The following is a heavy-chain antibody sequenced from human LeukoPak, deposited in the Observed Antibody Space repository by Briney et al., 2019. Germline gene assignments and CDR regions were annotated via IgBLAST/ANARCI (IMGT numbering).Heavy chain of an antibody. CDR3: ARDPPQYCSSTSCYTGVDY. V-gene: IGHV1-8*01. J-gene: IGHJ4*02. Sequence: ASVKVSCRASGCTFTSYDINWVRQATGQGLEWMGWMNPNSGNTGYAQKFQGRVTMTRNTSISTAYMELSSLRSEDTAVYYCARDPPQYCSSTSCYTGVDYWGQGTLVTVSS. CDR2: MNPNSGNT. CDR1: GCTFTSYD. D-gene: IGHD2-2*02.